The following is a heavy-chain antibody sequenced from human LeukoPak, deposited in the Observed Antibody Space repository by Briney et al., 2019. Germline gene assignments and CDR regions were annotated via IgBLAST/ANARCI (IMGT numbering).Heavy chain of an antibody. V-gene: IGHV4-30-2*01. CDR1: GGSISSGGYY. CDR3: ARVGMATRAFDI. Sequence: SETLSLTCTASGGSISSGGYYWSWIRQPPGKSLEWIGYIYHSGSTYYNPSLKSRVTISVDRSKNQFSLKLSSVTAADTAVYYCARVGMATRAFDIWGQGTMVTVSS. CDR2: IYHSGST. J-gene: IGHJ3*02. D-gene: IGHD5-24*01.